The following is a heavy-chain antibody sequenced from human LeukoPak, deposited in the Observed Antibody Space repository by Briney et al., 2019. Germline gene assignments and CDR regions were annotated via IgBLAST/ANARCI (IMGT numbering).Heavy chain of an antibody. CDR1: GGTFSSYA. D-gene: IGHD3-22*01. V-gene: IGHV1-69*05. CDR2: IIPIFGTA. J-gene: IGHJ4*02. CDR3: AREGLYYDDAKSGSGIDY. Sequence: SVKVSCKASGGTFSSYAISWVRQAPGQGLEWMGRIIPIFGTANYAQKFQGRVTITTDESTSTAYMELSSLRSEDTAVYYCAREGLYYDDAKSGSGIDYWGQGTLVTVSS.